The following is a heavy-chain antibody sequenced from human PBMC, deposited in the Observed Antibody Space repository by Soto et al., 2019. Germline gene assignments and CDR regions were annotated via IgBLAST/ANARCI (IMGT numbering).Heavy chain of an antibody. J-gene: IGHJ6*02. CDR1: GYTFTNYW. Sequence: GESLKISCKGSGYTFTNYWIGWVRQMPGKGLEWMGIIYPGDSDTKYNPSFQGQVTISADKSITTTYLRWTSLKASDTAIYYCAASIFYYGMDVWGQGTTVSVSS. CDR2: IYPGDSDT. CDR3: AASIFYYGMDV. V-gene: IGHV5-51*01.